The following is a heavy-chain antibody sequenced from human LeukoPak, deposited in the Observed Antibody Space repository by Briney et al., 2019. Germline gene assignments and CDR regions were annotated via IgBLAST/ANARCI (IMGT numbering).Heavy chain of an antibody. J-gene: IGHJ4*02. V-gene: IGHV4-4*09. CDR2: IYTSGST. CDR3: ARLRGNYFPDY. Sequence: PSETLSLTCTVSGGSISGYYWSWIRQPPGKGLEWIGYIYTSGSTNYNPSLKSRVTISVDTSKNQISLKLSSLTAADTAVYYCARLRGNYFPDYWGQGTLVTLSS. CDR1: GGSISGYY. D-gene: IGHD2/OR15-2a*01.